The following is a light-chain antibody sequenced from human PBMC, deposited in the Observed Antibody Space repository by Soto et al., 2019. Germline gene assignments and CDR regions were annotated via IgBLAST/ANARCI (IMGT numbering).Light chain of an antibody. CDR2: AAY. CDR3: LQDYEYPWT. V-gene: IGKV1-6*01. J-gene: IGKJ1*01. CDR1: QGIRND. Sequence: AIQMTQSPSSLSASLGDRVTITCRASQGIRNDLSWYQQKPGKAPKLLIYAAYTLQSEVPSRFSGRGSGTDFTLTISSLQPEDFATYYCLQDYEYPWTFGRGTKVDIK.